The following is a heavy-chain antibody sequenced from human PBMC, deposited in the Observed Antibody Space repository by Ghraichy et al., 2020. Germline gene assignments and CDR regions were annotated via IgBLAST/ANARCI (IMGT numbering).Heavy chain of an antibody. Sequence: SETLSLTCTVSGGSVSSSSYYWSWVRQPPGEGLDWIASIFSSGNTYYNPSLKSRVTISLDTSNGQFSLKLSSVTAADTAVYSCVRHRWERGRLHGFDLWGQGTMVTVSS. V-gene: IGHV4-39*01. CDR3: VRHRWERGRLHGFDL. D-gene: IGHD1-26*01. CDR1: GGSVSSSSYY. CDR2: IFSSGNT. J-gene: IGHJ3*01.